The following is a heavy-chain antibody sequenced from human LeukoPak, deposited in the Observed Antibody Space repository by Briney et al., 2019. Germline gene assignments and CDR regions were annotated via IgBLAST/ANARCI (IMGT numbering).Heavy chain of an antibody. Sequence: SETLSLTCTVSGGSISSYYWSWIRQPPGKGLEWIGYIYYSGSTNYNPSLKSRVTISVDTSKNQFSLKLSSVTAADTAVYYCARQVAYCGGDCYNWFDPWGQGTLVTVSS. V-gene: IGHV4-59*08. D-gene: IGHD2-21*02. CDR3: ARQVAYCGGDCYNWFDP. J-gene: IGHJ5*02. CDR1: GGSISSYY. CDR2: IYYSGST.